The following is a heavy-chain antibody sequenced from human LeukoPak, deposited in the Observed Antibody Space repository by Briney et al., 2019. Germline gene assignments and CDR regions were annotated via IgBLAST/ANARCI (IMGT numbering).Heavy chain of an antibody. V-gene: IGHV3-7*03. Sequence: GGSLRLSCAASGFTFSSYWMSWVRQAPGKGLEWVADMKQDGSEKYYVDSVKGRFTISRDNAKNSLYLQMNSLRAEDTAVYYCARDRPYGSGSYYGRNWYFDLWGRGTLVTVSS. CDR3: ARDRPYGSGSYYGRNWYFDL. D-gene: IGHD3-10*01. CDR1: GFTFSSYW. CDR2: MKQDGSEK. J-gene: IGHJ2*01.